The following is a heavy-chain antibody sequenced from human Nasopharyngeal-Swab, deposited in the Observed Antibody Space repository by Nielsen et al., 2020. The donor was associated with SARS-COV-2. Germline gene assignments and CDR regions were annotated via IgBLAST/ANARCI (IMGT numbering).Heavy chain of an antibody. CDR3: ARVSPPLLTGPYYYYGMDV. J-gene: IGHJ6*02. CDR1: GFTFSDYY. CDR2: ISSSSSYT. V-gene: IGHV3-11*06. D-gene: IGHD3-9*01. Sequence: GGSLRLSCAASGFTFSDYYMSWIRQAPGKGLGWVSYISSSSSYTNYADSVKGRFTISRDNAKNSLYLQMNSLRAEDTAVYYCARVSPPLLTGPYYYYGMDVWGQGTTVTVSS.